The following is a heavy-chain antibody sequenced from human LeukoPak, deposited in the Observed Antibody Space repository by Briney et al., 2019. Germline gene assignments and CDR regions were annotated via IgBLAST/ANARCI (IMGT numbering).Heavy chain of an antibody. J-gene: IGHJ6*03. Sequence: QSGGSLRLSCAASGFTFSSYSMNWVRQAPGKGLEWVSYISSSSNTIHYAESVKGRFTISRDNAKNSLYLQMNSLRAEDTAVYYCARGLSPYYYYYMDVWGKGTTVTVSS. CDR2: ISSSSNTI. CDR3: ARGLSPYYYYYMDV. V-gene: IGHV3-48*01. CDR1: GFTFSSYS.